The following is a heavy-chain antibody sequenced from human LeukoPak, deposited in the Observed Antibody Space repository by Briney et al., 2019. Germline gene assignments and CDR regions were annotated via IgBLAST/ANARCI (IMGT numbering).Heavy chain of an antibody. CDR2: INHSGST. D-gene: IGHD6-19*01. CDR3: ARAGIWASDY. J-gene: IGHJ4*02. V-gene: IGHV4-34*01. Sequence: SETLSLTCAVYGGSFSGYYWSWIRQPPGKGLEWIGEINHSGSTNYNPSLKSRVTISVDTSKNQFSLKLSSVTAADTAVYYCARAGIWASDYWGQGTLVTVSS. CDR1: GGSFSGYY.